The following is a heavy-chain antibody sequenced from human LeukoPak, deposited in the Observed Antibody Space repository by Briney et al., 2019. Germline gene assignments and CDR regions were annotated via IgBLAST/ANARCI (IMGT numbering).Heavy chain of an antibody. D-gene: IGHD3-3*01. J-gene: IGHJ6*03. CDR1: GFTFSSYW. CDR3: ARGTGFWSGYSYYYMDV. V-gene: IGHV3-7*01. Sequence: GGSLRLSCAASGFTFSSYWMSWVRQAPGKGLEWVANIKQDGSENYYVDSVKGRFTISRDNAKNSLYLQMNSLRAEDTAVYYCARGTGFWSGYSYYYMDVWGKGTTVTVSS. CDR2: IKQDGSEN.